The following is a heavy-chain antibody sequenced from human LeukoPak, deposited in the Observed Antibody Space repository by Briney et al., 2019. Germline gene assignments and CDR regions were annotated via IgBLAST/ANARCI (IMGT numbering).Heavy chain of an antibody. Sequence: GESLKISCKASGYSFTTYWIGWVRQMTGKGLEWMGIIYPGDSDTRYSPSFQGQVTISADKSITTAYLQWSSLKASDTAMYYCAKRGATDWYHLDAFDIWGQGTMVTVSS. CDR3: AKRGATDWYHLDAFDI. D-gene: IGHD3-9*01. J-gene: IGHJ3*02. V-gene: IGHV5-51*01. CDR2: IYPGDSDT. CDR1: GYSFTTYW.